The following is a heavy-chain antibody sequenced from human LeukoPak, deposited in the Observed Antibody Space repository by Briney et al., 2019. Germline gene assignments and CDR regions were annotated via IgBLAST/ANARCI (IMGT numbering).Heavy chain of an antibody. V-gene: IGHV3-48*04. CDR1: GFTFSSYG. J-gene: IGHJ3*02. CDR3: AREHVNWAKDAAFDI. D-gene: IGHD2-15*01. Sequence: PGGSLRLSCAASGFTFSSYGMHWVRQAPGKGLEWVSYICSSSSTIYYADSVKGRFTISRDNAKNSLYLQMNSLRAEDTAVYYCAREHVNWAKDAAFDIWGQGTMVTVSS. CDR2: ICSSSSTI.